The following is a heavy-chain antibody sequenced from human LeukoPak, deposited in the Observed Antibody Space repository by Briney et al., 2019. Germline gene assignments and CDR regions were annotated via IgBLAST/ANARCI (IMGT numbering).Heavy chain of an antibody. CDR3: AREAGYSGYKSGLDY. CDR2: INPSGGST. CDR1: GYTFTSYY. Sequence: ASVKVSCKASGYTFTSYYIHWVRQAPGQGLEWMGIINPSGGSTSYAQKFQGRVTMTRDMSTSTVYMELSSLRSEDTAVYYCAREAGYSGYKSGLDYWGQGTLVTVSS. J-gene: IGHJ4*02. D-gene: IGHD5-12*01. V-gene: IGHV1-46*01.